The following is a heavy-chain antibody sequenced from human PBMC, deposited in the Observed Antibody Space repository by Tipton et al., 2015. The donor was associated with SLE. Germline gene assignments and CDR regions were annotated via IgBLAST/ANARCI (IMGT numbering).Heavy chain of an antibody. CDR3: ARGGRFLEWLTY. Sequence: TLSLTCPLSGGFISGSGYYWGWIRQPPGKGLEWIGEINHSGSTNYNPSLKSRVTISVDTSKNQFSLKLSSVTAADTAVYYCARGGRFLEWLTYWGQGTLVTVSS. D-gene: IGHD3-3*01. V-gene: IGHV4-39*07. CDR2: INHSGST. CDR1: GGFISGSGYY. J-gene: IGHJ4*02.